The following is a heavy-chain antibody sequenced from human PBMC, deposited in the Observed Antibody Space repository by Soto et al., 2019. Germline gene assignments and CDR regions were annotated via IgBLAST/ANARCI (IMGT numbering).Heavy chain of an antibody. CDR2: FYYSGST. V-gene: IGHV4-39*01. J-gene: IGHJ1*01. CDR3: ARQRSGNWYVGY. D-gene: IGHD6-13*01. Sequence: QLQLQESGPGLVKPSETLSLTCTVSGDSISSSSYYWVWIRQPPGKGLEWIGSFYYSGSTYYNPSLKSRVTISVDTSKNQFSLKLSSVTAADTAVYFCARQRSGNWYVGYWGQGTLVTVSS. CDR1: GDSISSSSYY.